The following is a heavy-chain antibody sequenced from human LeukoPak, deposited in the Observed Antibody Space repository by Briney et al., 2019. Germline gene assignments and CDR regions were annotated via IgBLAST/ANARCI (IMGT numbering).Heavy chain of an antibody. V-gene: IGHV3-23*01. CDR3: AKGSGSSCYSPCDY. Sequence: GGSLRLTCTASGFTFRSYAMSWVRQAPGKGLEWVSVICANDGNTYYADAVKGRFTISRDNSKDTLYLQMDSLRAEDTAVYYCAKGSGSSCYSPCDYWGQGILVTVSS. CDR1: GFTFRSYA. D-gene: IGHD2-15*01. CDR2: ICANDGNT. J-gene: IGHJ4*02.